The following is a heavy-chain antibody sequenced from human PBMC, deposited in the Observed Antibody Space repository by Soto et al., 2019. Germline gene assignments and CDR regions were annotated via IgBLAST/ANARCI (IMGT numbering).Heavy chain of an antibody. CDR1: GYNFNTYY. J-gene: IGHJ4*02. V-gene: IGHV5-51*01. Sequence: GESLKISCKGSGYNFNTYYIAWVRQVPGKGLEWMGVIYPDDSDAKYSPSFQGQITISADKSISTAYLQWNSLKAADSATYYCARVGVERQFPYYFDPWGQGTLVTVSS. D-gene: IGHD1-26*01. CDR3: ARVGVERQFPYYFDP. CDR2: IYPDDSDA.